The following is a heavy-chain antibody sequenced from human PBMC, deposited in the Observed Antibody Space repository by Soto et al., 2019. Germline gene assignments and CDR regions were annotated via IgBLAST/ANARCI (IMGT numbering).Heavy chain of an antibody. CDR3: ARIVPWEPYYFDY. CDR1: GFSLSNARMG. D-gene: IGHD1-26*01. J-gene: IGHJ4*02. CDR2: IFSNDEK. Sequence: QVTLKESGPVLVNPTETLTLTCTVSGFSLSNARMGVSWIRQPPGKALEWLAHIFSNDEKSYSTSLKSRLTISKDTSKSQVVLTMTNMDPVDTATYYCARIVPWEPYYFDYWGQGTLVTVSS. V-gene: IGHV2-26*01.